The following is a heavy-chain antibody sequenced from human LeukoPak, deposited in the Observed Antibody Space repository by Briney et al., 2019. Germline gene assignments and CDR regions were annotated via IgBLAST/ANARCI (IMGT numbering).Heavy chain of an antibody. V-gene: IGHV4-38-2*02. CDR1: GYSISTGYY. Sequence: SETLSLTCTVSGYSISTGYYWDWIRQPPGKGLEWIGTFYHGGSTYYNPSLKSQVTISVDTSKNQFSLNLTSVTAADTAVYYCAGNLMGGEKRYSYDYFFDSWGQGTLVTVSS. CDR2: FYHGGST. D-gene: IGHD5-18*01. J-gene: IGHJ4*02. CDR3: AGNLMGGEKRYSYDYFFDS.